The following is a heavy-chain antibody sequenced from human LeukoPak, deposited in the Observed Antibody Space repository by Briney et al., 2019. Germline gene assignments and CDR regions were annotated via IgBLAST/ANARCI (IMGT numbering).Heavy chain of an antibody. V-gene: IGHV3-48*02. D-gene: IGHD6-19*01. J-gene: IGHJ3*02. CDR3: ARSVIAVAGYDAFDI. CDR2: ISSRSFTI. CDR1: GFTFSAYS. Sequence: GGSLRLSCAASGFTFSAYSMNWVRQAPGKGLDWVSYISSRSFTIYYEDSVKGRFTISRDNAKNSLYLEMNSLRDEDTAVYYCARSVIAVAGYDAFDIWGQGTVVTVSS.